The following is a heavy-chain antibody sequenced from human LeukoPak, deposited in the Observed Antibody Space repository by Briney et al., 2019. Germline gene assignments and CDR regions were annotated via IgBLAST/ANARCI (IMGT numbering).Heavy chain of an antibody. J-gene: IGHJ5*02. V-gene: IGHV1-2*02. CDR3: ASTMVRGVIIANWFDP. D-gene: IGHD3-10*01. CDR1: GYTFTGYY. Sequence: GASVKVSCKASGYTFTGYYMLWVRQAPGQGLEWMGWINPNSGGTNYAQKFQGRVTMTRDTSISTAYMELSRLRSDDTAVYYCASTMVRGVIIANWFDPWGQGTLVTVSS. CDR2: INPNSGGT.